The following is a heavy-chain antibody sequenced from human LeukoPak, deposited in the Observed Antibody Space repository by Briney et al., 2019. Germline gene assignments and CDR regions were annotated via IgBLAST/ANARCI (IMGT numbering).Heavy chain of an antibody. V-gene: IGHV1-69*05. J-gene: IGHJ6*03. CDR3: ARTPSGYYYYYYYMDV. CDR1: GGTFSSYA. CDR2: IIPIFGTA. D-gene: IGHD3-22*01. Sequence: GASVKVSCKASGGTFSSYAISWVRQAPGQGLEWMGGIIPIFGTANYAQKFQGRVTITTDESTSTAYMELSSLRSEDTAVYYCARTPSGYYYYYYYMDVWGKGTTATVSS.